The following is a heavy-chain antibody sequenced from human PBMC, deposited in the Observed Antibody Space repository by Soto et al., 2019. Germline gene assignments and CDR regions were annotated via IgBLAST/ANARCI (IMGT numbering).Heavy chain of an antibody. D-gene: IGHD3-10*01. CDR1: GHLFNNHW. Sequence: LKISCKGPGHLFNNHWIGWVRHTPGKGLEWMGLIFTRDSETKTSPSFQGHVSFSVDNSINTAYLQWTSLKTADTGMYFCARGYFDSGHGYDLWGQGTLVTVSS. CDR2: IFTRDSET. CDR3: ARGYFDSGHGYDL. J-gene: IGHJ5*02. V-gene: IGHV5-51*01.